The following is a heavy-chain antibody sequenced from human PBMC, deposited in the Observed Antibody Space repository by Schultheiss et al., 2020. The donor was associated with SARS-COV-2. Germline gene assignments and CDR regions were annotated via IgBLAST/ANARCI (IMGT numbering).Heavy chain of an antibody. D-gene: IGHD2-15*01. Sequence: SQTLSLTCTVSGGSISSGGYYWSWIRQPPGKGLEWIGEINHSGSTNYNPSLKSRVTISVDTSKNQFSLKLSSVTAADTAVYYCAAKSPGDGGSCHLFDYWGQGTLVTVSS. V-gene: IGHV4-39*07. CDR1: GGSISSGGYY. J-gene: IGHJ4*02. CDR2: INHSGST. CDR3: AAKSPGDGGSCHLFDY.